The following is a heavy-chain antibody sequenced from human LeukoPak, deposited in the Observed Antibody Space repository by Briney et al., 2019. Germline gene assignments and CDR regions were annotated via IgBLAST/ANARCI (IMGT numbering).Heavy chain of an antibody. CDR1: GFTFDDYA. J-gene: IGHJ3*02. CDR3: AKARGGVFDI. V-gene: IGHV3-9*03. CDR2: ITWNSGKI. D-gene: IGHD3-10*01. Sequence: GRPLRLSCAAAGFTFDDYAMHWVRQAPGKGLEWVSGITWNSGKIGYADSVKGRFTISRDNGKNSLYLQVNSLRAEDMDLYYCAKARGGVFDIWGQGTTVTVSS.